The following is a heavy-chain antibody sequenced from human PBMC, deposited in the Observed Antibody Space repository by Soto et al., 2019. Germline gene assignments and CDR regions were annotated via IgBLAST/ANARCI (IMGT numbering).Heavy chain of an antibody. CDR3: TTDSILAPLFH. V-gene: IGHV3-15*01. CDR1: GFTFTSAW. CDR2: IKSKTDGGTT. J-gene: IGHJ4*02. D-gene: IGHD3-3*02. Sequence: EVQLVESGGGLIEPGGSLRLSCAASGFTFTSAWMSWVRQAPGKGLEWVGRIKSKTDGGTTDYAAPVRGRFTVSRXYSKNTLYVQLNSLKTEDTAVYYCTTDSILAPLFHWGQGTLVTVSS.